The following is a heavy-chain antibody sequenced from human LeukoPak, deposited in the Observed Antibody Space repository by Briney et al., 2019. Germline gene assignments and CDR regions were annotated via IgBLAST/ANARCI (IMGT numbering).Heavy chain of an antibody. CDR2: ISWNSGSI. Sequence: GRSLRLSCAASGFTSDDYAMHWVRQAPGKGLEWVSGISWNSGSIGYADSVKGRFTISRDNAKNSLYLQMNSLRAEDTALYYCAKGWASTYYYGMDVWGQGTTVTVSS. V-gene: IGHV3-9*02. J-gene: IGHJ6*02. CDR3: AKGWASTYYYGMDV. CDR1: GFTSDDYA.